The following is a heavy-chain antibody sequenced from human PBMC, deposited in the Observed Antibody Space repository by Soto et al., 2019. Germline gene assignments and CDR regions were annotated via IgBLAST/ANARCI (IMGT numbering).Heavy chain of an antibody. CDR3: VVAAQPYYFDS. D-gene: IGHD2-15*01. CDR2: ITAYKGNT. CDR1: GYTFTSYG. V-gene: IGHV1-18*01. Sequence: QVQLVQSGAEVKKPGASVKVSCKASGYTFTSYGISWVRQAPGQGLEWMGWITAYKGNTNYAQKFQGRVTMTTDTSMSTVHMELRSLRSDDTAVYYCVVAAQPYYFDSWGQGTLVTVSS. J-gene: IGHJ4*02.